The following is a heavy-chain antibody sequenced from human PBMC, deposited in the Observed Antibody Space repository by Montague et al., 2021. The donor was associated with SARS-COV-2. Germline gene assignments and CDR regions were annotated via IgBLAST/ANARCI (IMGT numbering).Heavy chain of an antibody. J-gene: IGHJ4*02. CDR3: ASRGAGWFGRHPESFDY. Sequence: SETLSLTCAVSGGSISSSNWWSWVRQPPGKGLEWIGEIYHSGSTNYNPSRKSRVTISVDKSKNQFSLKLSSVTAADTAVYYCASRGAGWFGRHPESFDYWGQGTLVTVSS. D-gene: IGHD3-10*01. CDR2: IYHSGST. CDR1: GGSISSSNW. V-gene: IGHV4-4*02.